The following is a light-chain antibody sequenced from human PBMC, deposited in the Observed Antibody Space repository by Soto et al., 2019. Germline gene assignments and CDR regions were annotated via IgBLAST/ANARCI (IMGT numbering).Light chain of an antibody. CDR2: DGS. CDR3: QQYNSYSPNT. V-gene: IGKV1-5*01. CDR1: QSVSSW. Sequence: DIQMTQSPSTLSSSVGDRVTITCRASQSVSSWLAWYHQKQGKAPKLLIYDGSTFGSGGPPRFSDSGSGTEFTITISSLQPADFAAVYCQQYNSYSPNTFGQGTKLEIK. J-gene: IGKJ2*01.